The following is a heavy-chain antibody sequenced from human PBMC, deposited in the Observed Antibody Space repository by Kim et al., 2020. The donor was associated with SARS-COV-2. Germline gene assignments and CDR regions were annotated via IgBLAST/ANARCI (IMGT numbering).Heavy chain of an antibody. D-gene: IGHD5-12*01. CDR3: ALEMATTRDAFDI. V-gene: IGHV4-34*01. J-gene: IGHJ3*02. CDR1: GGSFSGYY. Sequence: SETLSLTCAVYGGSFSGYYWSWIRQPPGKGLEWIGEINHSGSTNYNPSLKSRVTISVDTSKNQFSLKLSSVTAADTAVYYCALEMATTRDAFDIWGQGT. CDR2: INHSGST.